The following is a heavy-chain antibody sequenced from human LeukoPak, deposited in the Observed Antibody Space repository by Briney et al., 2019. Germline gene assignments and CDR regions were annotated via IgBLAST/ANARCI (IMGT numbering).Heavy chain of an antibody. CDR2: INPNSGGT. J-gene: IGHJ4*02. V-gene: IGHV1-2*06. CDR3: ARDPSRITMIVVAGGGDY. D-gene: IGHD3-22*01. Sequence: ASVKVSCKASGYTFTGYYMHWVRQAPGQGLEWMGRINPNSGGTNYAQKFQGRVTMTRDTSISTAYMELSRLRSDDTAVYYCARDPSRITMIVVAGGGDYWGQGTLVTVSS. CDR1: GYTFTGYY.